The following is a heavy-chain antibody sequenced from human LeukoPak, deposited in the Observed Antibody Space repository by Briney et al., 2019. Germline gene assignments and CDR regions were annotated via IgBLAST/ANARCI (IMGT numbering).Heavy chain of an antibody. CDR2: ITTDGSST. CDR3: ARDYYSGSRDLDY. J-gene: IGHJ4*02. D-gene: IGHD3-22*01. Sequence: GGSLRLSCAASGFTFSSYWMHWVRQAPGKGLMWVSLITTDGSSTTYADSVKGRFTISRDNAKNTLYLQMNSLRAEDTAVYHCARDYYSGSRDLDYWGQGTLVTVSS. CDR1: GFTFSSYW. V-gene: IGHV3-74*01.